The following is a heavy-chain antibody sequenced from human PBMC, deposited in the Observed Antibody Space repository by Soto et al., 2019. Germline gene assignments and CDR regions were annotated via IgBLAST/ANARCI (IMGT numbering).Heavy chain of an antibody. CDR1: GGSISSSSYY. Sequence: QLQLQESGPGLVKPSETLSLTCTVSGGSISSSSYYWGWIRQPPGKGLEWIGSIYYSGSTYYNPSLKSRVTISVDTSKNQFSLKLSSVTAADTAVYYCVRDGAYCSGGSCYWVYWGQGTLVTVSS. J-gene: IGHJ4*02. CDR3: VRDGAYCSGGSCYWVY. V-gene: IGHV4-39*02. CDR2: IYYSGST. D-gene: IGHD2-15*01.